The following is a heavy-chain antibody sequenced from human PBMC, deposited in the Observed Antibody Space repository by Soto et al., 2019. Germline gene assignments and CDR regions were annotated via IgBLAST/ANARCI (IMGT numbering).Heavy chain of an antibody. V-gene: IGHV3-30*18. CDR1: GFTFSSYG. CDR3: AKDPVGYCSGGSCLYFDY. CDR2: ISYDGSNK. J-gene: IGHJ4*02. D-gene: IGHD2-15*01. Sequence: SLRLSCAASGFTFSSYGMHWVRQAPGKGLEWVAVISYDGSNKYYPDSVKGRFTISRDNSKNTLYLQMNSLRAEDTAVYYCAKDPVGYCSGGSCLYFDYWGQGTLVTSPQ.